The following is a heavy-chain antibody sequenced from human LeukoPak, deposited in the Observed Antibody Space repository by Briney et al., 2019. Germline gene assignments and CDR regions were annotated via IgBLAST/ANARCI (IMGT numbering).Heavy chain of an antibody. D-gene: IGHD5-24*01. Sequence: HPGGSLRLSCTASGFTFGDYAMSWVRQAPGKGLEWVGFIRSKAYGGTTEYAASVKGRFTISRDDSKSIAYLQMNSLKTEDTAVYYCTRVGDGSTMGGDYWGQGTLVTVSS. J-gene: IGHJ4*02. CDR3: TRVGDGSTMGGDY. CDR1: GFTFGDYA. V-gene: IGHV3-49*04. CDR2: IRSKAYGGTT.